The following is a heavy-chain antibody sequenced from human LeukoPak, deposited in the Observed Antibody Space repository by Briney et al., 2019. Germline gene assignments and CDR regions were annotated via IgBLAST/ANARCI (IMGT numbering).Heavy chain of an antibody. CDR2: IYIGGST. CDR1: GFTFSSYS. J-gene: IGHJ4*02. Sequence: GGSLRLSCAASGFTFSSYSMNWVRQAPGKGLEWVSVIYIGGSTYYADSVKGRFSISRDNLKNTLYLQMNSLRAEDTAVYHCARDYSGSGHFDYWGQGTLVTVSS. V-gene: IGHV3-66*01. D-gene: IGHD3-10*01. CDR3: ARDYSGSGHFDY.